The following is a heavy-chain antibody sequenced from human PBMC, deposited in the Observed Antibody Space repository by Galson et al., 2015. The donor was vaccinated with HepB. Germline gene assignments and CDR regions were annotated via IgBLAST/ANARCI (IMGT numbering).Heavy chain of an antibody. D-gene: IGHD2-2*01. J-gene: IGHJ6*02. CDR1: GYTFTSYG. CDR2: ISAYNGNT. CDR3: ARSRVSTSLFDYYGMDV. V-gene: IGHV1-18*04. Sequence: SVKVSCKASGYTFTSYGISWVRQAPGQGLEWMGWISAYNGNTNYAQKLQGRVTMTTDTSTSTAYMELRSLRSGDTAVYYCARSRVSTSLFDYYGMDVWGQGTTVTVSS.